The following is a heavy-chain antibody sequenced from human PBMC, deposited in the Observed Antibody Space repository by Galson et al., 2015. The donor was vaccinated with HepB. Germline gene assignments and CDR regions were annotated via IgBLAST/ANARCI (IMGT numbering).Heavy chain of an antibody. CDR3: ASQEYDSSADGYFQH. Sequence: SLRLSCAASGFTFSSYSMNWVRQAPGKGLEWVSYISSSSSTIYYADSVKGRFTISRDNAKNSLYLQMNSLRDEDTAVYYCASQEYDSSADGYFQHWGQGTLVTVSS. J-gene: IGHJ1*01. D-gene: IGHD3-22*01. CDR1: GFTFSSYS. V-gene: IGHV3-48*02. CDR2: ISSSSSTI.